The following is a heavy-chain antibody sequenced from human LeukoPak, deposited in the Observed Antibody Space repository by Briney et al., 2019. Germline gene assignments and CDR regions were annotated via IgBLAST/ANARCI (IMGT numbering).Heavy chain of an antibody. J-gene: IGHJ4*02. CDR3: AKLPHYDFWSGYSQYYFDY. V-gene: IGHV3-23*01. D-gene: IGHD3-3*01. CDR2: ISGSGGST. Sequence: GGSLRLSCAASGVTFSSHAMRWVRQAPGKGLEWVSAISGSGGSTYHGDSVKGRFTISRDNSRNTLYLQMNSLRAEDTAAYYCAKLPHYDFWSGYSQYYFDYWGQGSLVTVSS. CDR1: GVTFSSHA.